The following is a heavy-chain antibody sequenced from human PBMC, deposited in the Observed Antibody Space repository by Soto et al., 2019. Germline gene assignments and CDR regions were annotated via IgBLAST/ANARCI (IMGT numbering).Heavy chain of an antibody. CDR3: ARQRVVPAAIVRYYYYYYGMDV. CDR2: IYYSGST. V-gene: IGHV4-39*01. Sequence: SETLSLTCTVSGGSISSSSYYWGWIRQPPGKGLEWIGSIYYSGSTYYNPSLKSRVTISVDTSKNQFSLKLSSVTAADTAVYYCARQRVVPAAIVRYYYYYYGMDVWGQGTTVTVSS. J-gene: IGHJ6*02. CDR1: GGSISSSSYY. D-gene: IGHD2-2*02.